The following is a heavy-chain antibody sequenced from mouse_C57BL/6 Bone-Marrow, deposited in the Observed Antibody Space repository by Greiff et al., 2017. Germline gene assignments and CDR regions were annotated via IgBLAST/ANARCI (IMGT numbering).Heavy chain of an antibody. V-gene: IGHV1-75*01. CDR2: IFPGSGST. J-gene: IGHJ3*01. CDR3: ARSPDGYYFAWFAY. CDR1: GYTFTDYY. D-gene: IGHD2-3*01. Sequence: VQLKESGPELVKPGASVKISCKASGYTFTDYYINWVKQRPGQGLEWIGWIFPGSGSTYYNEKFKGKATLTVDKSSSTAYMLLSSLTSEDSAVYCCARSPDGYYFAWFAYWGQGTLVTVSA.